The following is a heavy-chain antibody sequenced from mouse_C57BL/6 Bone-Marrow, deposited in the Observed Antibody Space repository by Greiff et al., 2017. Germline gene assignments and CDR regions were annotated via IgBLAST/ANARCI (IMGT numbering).Heavy chain of an antibody. CDR1: GYTFTSYG. V-gene: IGHV1-64*01. Sequence: VKLMESGAELARPGASVKLSCKASGYTFTSYGISWVKQRPGQGLEWIGMIHPNSGSTNYNEKFKSKATLTVDKSSSTAYMQLSSLTSEDSAVYYCARSLWLGFAYWGQGTLVTVSA. CDR3: ARSLWLGFAY. CDR2: IHPNSGST. J-gene: IGHJ3*01. D-gene: IGHD2-2*01.